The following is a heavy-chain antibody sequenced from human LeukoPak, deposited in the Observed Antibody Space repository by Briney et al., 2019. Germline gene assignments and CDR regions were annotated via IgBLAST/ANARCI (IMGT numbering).Heavy chain of an antibody. CDR3: ARDKPIAAAGMC. CDR2: ISSSSSYI. J-gene: IGHJ4*02. V-gene: IGHV3-21*01. D-gene: IGHD6-13*01. CDR1: GFTFSSYS. Sequence: PGGSLRLSCAASGFTFSSYSMNWVRQAPGKGLEWISSISSSSSYIYYADSVKGRFTISRDNAKNSLYLQMNSLRAEDTAVYYCARDKPIAAAGMCWGQGTLVTVSS.